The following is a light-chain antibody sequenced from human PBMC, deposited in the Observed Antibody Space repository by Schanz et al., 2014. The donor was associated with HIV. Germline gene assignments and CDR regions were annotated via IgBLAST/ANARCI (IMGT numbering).Light chain of an antibody. CDR2: DVS. J-gene: IGLJ2*01. CDR1: SSDVGGYNY. Sequence: SALTQPASVSGSPGQSITISCTGTSSDVGGYNYVSWYQQHPGKAPKLMIYDVSNRPSGVSNRFSGSKSGNTASMTISGLQAEDEADYYCSSYAGRNGLVFGGGTKVTV. CDR3: SSYAGRNGLV. V-gene: IGLV2-14*03.